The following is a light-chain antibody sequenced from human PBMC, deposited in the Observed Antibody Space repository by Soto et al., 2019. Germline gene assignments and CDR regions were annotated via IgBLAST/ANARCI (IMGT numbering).Light chain of an antibody. J-gene: IGLJ1*01. V-gene: IGLV2-8*01. CDR2: EVS. CDR1: SSDVGGYNY. Sequence: QPVLTQPPSASGSPGQSVTISCTETSSDVGGYNYVSWYQQHPGKASKLMIYEVSKRPSGVPDRFSGSKSGNTASLTVSGLQAEDEADYYCSSYAGSNNVFGTGTKVTVL. CDR3: SSYAGSNNV.